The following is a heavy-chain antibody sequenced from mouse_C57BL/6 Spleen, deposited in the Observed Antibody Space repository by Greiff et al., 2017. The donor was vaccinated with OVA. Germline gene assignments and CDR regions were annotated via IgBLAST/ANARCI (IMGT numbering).Heavy chain of an antibody. CDR1: GYAFSSYW. V-gene: IGHV1-80*01. Sequence: QVQLQQSGAELVKPGASVKISCKASGYAFSSYWMNWVKQRPGKGLEWIGQIYPGDGDTNYNGKFKGKATLTADKSSSTAYMQLSSLTSEDSAVYFCARSPYDYDGVGNYFDDWGQGTTLTVSS. CDR2: IYPGDGDT. D-gene: IGHD2-4*01. CDR3: ARSPYDYDGVGNYFDD. J-gene: IGHJ2*01.